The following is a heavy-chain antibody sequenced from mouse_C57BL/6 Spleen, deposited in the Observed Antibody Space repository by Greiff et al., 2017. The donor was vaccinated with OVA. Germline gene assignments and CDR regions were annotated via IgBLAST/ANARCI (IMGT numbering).Heavy chain of an antibody. Sequence: QVQLQQPGAELVRPGSSVKLSCKASGYTFTSYWMDWVKQRPGQGLEWIGNIYPSDSETHYNQKFKDKATLTVDKSSSTAYMQLSSLTSEDSAVYYCVGIYYGKEAWFAYWGQGTLVTVSA. CDR2: IYPSDSET. D-gene: IGHD2-1*01. J-gene: IGHJ3*01. CDR1: GYTFTSYW. CDR3: VGIYYGKEAWFAY. V-gene: IGHV1-61*01.